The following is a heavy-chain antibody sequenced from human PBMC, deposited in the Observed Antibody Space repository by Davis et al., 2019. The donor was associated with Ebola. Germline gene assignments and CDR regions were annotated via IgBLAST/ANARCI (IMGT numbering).Heavy chain of an antibody. D-gene: IGHD1-26*01. CDR2: ISSSSSYI. V-gene: IGHV3-21*01. J-gene: IGHJ4*02. CDR3: ARVSSGSSEGYFDY. Sequence: PGKSLKISCAASGFTFSSYSMNWVRQAPGKGLEWVSSISSSSSYIYYADSVKGRFTISRDNAKNSLYLQMNSLRAEDTAVYYCARVSSGSSEGYFDYWGQGTLVTVSS. CDR1: GFTFSSYS.